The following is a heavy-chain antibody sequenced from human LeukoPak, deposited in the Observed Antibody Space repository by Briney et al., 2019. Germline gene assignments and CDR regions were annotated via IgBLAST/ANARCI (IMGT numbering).Heavy chain of an antibody. CDR1: GGSFSGYY. V-gene: IGHV4-34*01. CDR2: INHSGST. J-gene: IGHJ5*02. D-gene: IGHD1-1*01. CDR3: ARGPPTRWFDP. Sequence: SETLFLTCAVCGGSFSGYYWSWIRQPPGKGLEWIGEINHSGSTNYNPSLKSRVTISVDTSKNQFSLKLSSVTAADTAVYYCARGPPTRWFDPWGQGTLVTVSS.